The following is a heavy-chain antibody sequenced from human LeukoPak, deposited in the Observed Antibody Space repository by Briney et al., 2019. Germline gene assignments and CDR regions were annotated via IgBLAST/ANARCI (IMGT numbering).Heavy chain of an antibody. D-gene: IGHD3-16*01. V-gene: IGHV3-23*01. Sequence: GGSLRLSCAASGFTFSSYAMSWVRQAPGKGLEWVSAISGSGGSTYYADSVKGRFTISRDNSKNTLSLQMDSLRAEDTAVYYCAPLISRIGAFDYWGQGTLVTVSS. CDR3: APLISRIGAFDY. J-gene: IGHJ4*02. CDR1: GFTFSSYA. CDR2: ISGSGGST.